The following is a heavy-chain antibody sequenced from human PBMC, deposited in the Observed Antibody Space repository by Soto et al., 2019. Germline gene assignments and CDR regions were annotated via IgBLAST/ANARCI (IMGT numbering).Heavy chain of an antibody. CDR2: INYSGST. J-gene: IGHJ3*02. CDR1: GGSISSGGYF. V-gene: IGHV4-31*03. CDR3: ARDILLLFGELPPRAHDAFDI. Sequence: QVQLQEAGPGLVKPSPPLSLTCTVSGGSISSGGYFWSWIRKHPVNGLEGIADINYSGSTYSNPSLKRRVTISLDTSKNQFSLTLSSVTAADTAVYYCARDILLLFGELPPRAHDAFDIWGQGTMVTVSS. D-gene: IGHD3-10*01.